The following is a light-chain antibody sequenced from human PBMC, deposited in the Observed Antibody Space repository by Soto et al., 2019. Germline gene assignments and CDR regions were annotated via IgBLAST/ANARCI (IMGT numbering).Light chain of an antibody. Sequence: EIVLTQSPATLSVYPGERATLSCRASQSVNQKLGWYQQKPGQAPRLLIYVASYRATGIPARFSGSGSGTEYTLTISNLQAEDFAVYYCQQFNNWPHTFGQGTNVDI. V-gene: IGKV3-15*01. CDR1: QSVNQK. J-gene: IGKJ2*01. CDR2: VAS. CDR3: QQFNNWPHT.